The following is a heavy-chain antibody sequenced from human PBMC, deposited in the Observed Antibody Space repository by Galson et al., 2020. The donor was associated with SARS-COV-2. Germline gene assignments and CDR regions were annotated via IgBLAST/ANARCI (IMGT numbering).Heavy chain of an antibody. CDR2: ISYDGSNK. CDR1: GFTFSSYA. J-gene: IGHJ4*02. CDR3: ARALSGSYWSYFDY. V-gene: IGHV3-30*04. Sequence: GGSLRLSCAASGFTFSSYAMHWVRQAPGKGLEWVAVISYDGSNKYYADSVKGRFTISRDNSKNTLYLQMNSLRAEDTAVYYCARALSGSYWSYFDYWGQGTLVTVSS. D-gene: IGHD1-26*01.